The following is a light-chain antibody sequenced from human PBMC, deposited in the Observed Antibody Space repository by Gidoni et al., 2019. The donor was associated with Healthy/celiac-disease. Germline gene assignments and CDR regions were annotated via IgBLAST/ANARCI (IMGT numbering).Light chain of an antibody. J-gene: IGKJ2*01. V-gene: IGKV3-15*01. Sequence: EIVRTQSPANLSVSPGERATLSCRASQSVSSNLAWYQQKPGQAPRLLIYGASTRATGIPARFSGSGSGTEFTLTISSLQSEDFAVYYCQQYNNWPPNTFGQGTKLETK. CDR3: QQYNNWPPNT. CDR2: GAS. CDR1: QSVSSN.